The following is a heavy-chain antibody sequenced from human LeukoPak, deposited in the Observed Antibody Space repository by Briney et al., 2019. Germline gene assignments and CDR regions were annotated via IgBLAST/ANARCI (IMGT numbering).Heavy chain of an antibody. V-gene: IGHV3-72*01. D-gene: IGHD6-19*01. J-gene: IGHJ4*02. CDR1: GFTFSDHY. Sequence: PGGSLRLSCAASGFTFSDHYMDWVRQAPGKGLEWVGRTGNKANSYTTEYAASVKGRFTISRDDSKNSLFLRMNSLKSEDTAVYYCARGNTSAWYPFDYWGQGTLVTVSS. CDR3: ARGNTSAWYPFDY. CDR2: TGNKANSYTT.